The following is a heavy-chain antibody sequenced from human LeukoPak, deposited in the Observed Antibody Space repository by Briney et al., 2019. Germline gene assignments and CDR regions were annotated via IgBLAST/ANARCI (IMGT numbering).Heavy chain of an antibody. D-gene: IGHD3-22*01. J-gene: IGHJ4*02. CDR2: IYSSGST. CDR1: GGSISNYY. V-gene: IGHV4-4*07. Sequence: SETLSLTCTVSGGSISNYYWSWIRQPAGKGLEWIGRIYSSGSTYYKPSPQSRVTMSVDTSKNQFSLKLSSVTAADTAVYYCARDHYYYDASGYYLLDYWGQGTLVTVSS. CDR3: ARDHYYYDASGYYLLDY.